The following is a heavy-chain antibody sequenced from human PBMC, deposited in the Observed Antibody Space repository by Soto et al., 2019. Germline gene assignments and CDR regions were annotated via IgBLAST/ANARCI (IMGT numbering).Heavy chain of an antibody. CDR1: GFTFDDYA. V-gene: IGHV3-9*01. J-gene: IGHJ4*02. Sequence: LRLFCAASGFTFDDYAMYWFRQVLGKGMEWVSSISWNSGNIGYADSVRGRFTTSRDNAENSLYLQMNSLRPEDTALYYCVRSKGGYSYGTPFDYRGQGTLVTVSS. CDR3: VRSKGGYSYGTPFDY. CDR2: ISWNSGNI. D-gene: IGHD5-18*01.